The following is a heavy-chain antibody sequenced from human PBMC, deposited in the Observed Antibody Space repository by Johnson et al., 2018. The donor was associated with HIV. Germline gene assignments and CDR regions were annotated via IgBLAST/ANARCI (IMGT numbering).Heavy chain of an antibody. CDR3: ARARSGRGVIIPDAFDI. Sequence: EKLVESGGGVVQPGGSLRLSCAASGFTFSSYWMHWVRQAPGKGLVWVSRINSDGSSTSYADSVKGRFTISRDNAKNTLYLQMNSLRAEDTAVYYCARARSGRGVIIPDAFDIWGQGTLVTVSS. J-gene: IGHJ3*02. CDR2: INSDGSST. V-gene: IGHV3-74*02. D-gene: IGHD3-10*01. CDR1: GFTFSSYW.